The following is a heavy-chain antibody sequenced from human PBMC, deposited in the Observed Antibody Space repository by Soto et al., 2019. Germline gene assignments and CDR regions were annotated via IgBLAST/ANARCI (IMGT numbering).Heavy chain of an antibody. CDR3: ARGMLRGVIKDAFDI. CDR2: IYYSGST. V-gene: IGHV4-30-4*01. Sequence: PSETLSLTCTVSGGSISGGDYYWSWIHQPPGKGLECIGYIYYSGSTYSNPSLKSRLTISVATSKHQFSLKLTSVTAADTAVYYCARGMLRGVIKDAFDIWGQGTKVTVSS. J-gene: IGHJ3*02. D-gene: IGHD3-10*01. CDR1: GGSISGGDYY.